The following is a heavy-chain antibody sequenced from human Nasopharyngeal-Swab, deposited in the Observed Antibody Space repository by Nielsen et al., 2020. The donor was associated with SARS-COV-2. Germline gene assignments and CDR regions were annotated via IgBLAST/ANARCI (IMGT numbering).Heavy chain of an antibody. Sequence: SVKVSCKASRGTFSSYAISWVRQAPAQGLEWMGRIIPILGIANYAQKFQGRVTITADKSTSTAYMELSSLRSEDTAVYYCARDYDAAGTGWFDPWGQGTLVTVSS. J-gene: IGHJ5*02. CDR3: ARDYDAAGTGWFDP. D-gene: IGHD6-13*01. CDR2: IIPILGIA. V-gene: IGHV1-69*04. CDR1: RGTFSSYA.